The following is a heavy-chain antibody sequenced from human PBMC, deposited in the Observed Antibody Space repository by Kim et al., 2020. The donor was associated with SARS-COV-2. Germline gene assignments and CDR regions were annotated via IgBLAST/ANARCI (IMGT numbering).Heavy chain of an antibody. CDR1: GESISSNY. Sequence: SETLSLTCAVYGESISSNYWSWIRQPSGRELVWFGEITHSGSTTNNNPFISRVAISVHASKNQLSLMLSSVTAAAKAASYCVSGRGAAAGTSYCCQGTL. V-gene: IGHV4-34*01. J-gene: IGHJ4*02. CDR3: VSGRGAAAGTSY. CDR2: ITHSGST. D-gene: IGHD6-13*01.